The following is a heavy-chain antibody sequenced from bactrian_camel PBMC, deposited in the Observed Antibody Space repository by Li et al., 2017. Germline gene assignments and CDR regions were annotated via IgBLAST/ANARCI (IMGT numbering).Heavy chain of an antibody. CDR3: AADHFTEWPYGGSWSPNARAFNY. Sequence: HVQLVESGGGSVEVGGSLRLSCVISGYTASLECMGWFRQVSGKEREGVAAIDDDGDESYADSVKGRFTISRDGSKNTLYLHMNSLKPEDTAMYYCAADHFTEWPYGGSWSPNARAFNYWGQGTQVTVS. CDR2: IDDDGDE. D-gene: IGHD6*01. V-gene: IGHV3S53*01. CDR1: GYTASLEC. J-gene: IGHJ4*01.